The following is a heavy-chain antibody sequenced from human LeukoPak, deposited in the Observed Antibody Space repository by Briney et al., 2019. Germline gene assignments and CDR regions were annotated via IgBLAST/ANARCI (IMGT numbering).Heavy chain of an antibody. CDR2: IYHSGST. CDR1: GGSISSYY. J-gene: IGHJ6*03. CDR3: ARRGRDYGSGSYGFVGRYAYYYYYYMDV. V-gene: IGHV4-59*04. Sequence: LSETLSLTCTVSGGSISSYYWSWIRQPPGKGLEWIGSIYHSGSTYYNPSLKSRVTISVDTSKNQFSLKLSSVTAADTAVYYCARRGRDYGSGSYGFVGRYAYYYYYYMDVWGKGTTVTISS. D-gene: IGHD3-10*01.